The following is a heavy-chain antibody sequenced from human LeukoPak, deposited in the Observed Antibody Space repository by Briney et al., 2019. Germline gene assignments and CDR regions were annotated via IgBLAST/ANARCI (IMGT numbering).Heavy chain of an antibody. CDR2: ISSDGGGT. V-gene: IGHV3-74*01. Sequence: GGSLRLPCATSGFTFSIFWMHCVRQTPGKGRVWVSRISSDGGGTTYADSVKGRFTISRDNATNTLYLQMHSLRVEDTAVFYCVRGHSSGWYRFDDWGQGTLVTVSS. CDR1: GFTFSIFW. CDR3: VRGHSSGWYRFDD. D-gene: IGHD6-19*01. J-gene: IGHJ4*02.